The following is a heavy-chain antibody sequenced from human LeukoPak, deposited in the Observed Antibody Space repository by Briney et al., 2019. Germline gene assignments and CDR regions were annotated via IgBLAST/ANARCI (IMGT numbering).Heavy chain of an antibody. J-gene: IGHJ4*02. CDR3: ARGGDGDILTGLVFDY. CDR2: IIPILGIA. CDR1: GGTXSSYA. V-gene: IGHV1-69*04. D-gene: IGHD3-9*01. Sequence: SVKVSCKASGGTXSSYAISGVRQAPGQGLEWMGRIIPILGIANYAQKFQGRVTITADKSTSTAYMELSSLRSDDTAVYYCARGGDGDILTGLVFDYWGQGTLVTVSS.